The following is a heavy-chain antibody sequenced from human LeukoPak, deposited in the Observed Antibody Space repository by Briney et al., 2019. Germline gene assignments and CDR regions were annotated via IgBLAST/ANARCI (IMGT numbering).Heavy chain of an antibody. Sequence: SETLSLTCTVSGVSISSSSYYWVWIRQPPGKGLEWIGSIYYSGSTYYNPSLKSRVTISVDTSKNKFSLKLTSVTAADTAVYYCANYGVVLATYGSPSPFVHWGQGALVSVSS. CDR2: IYYSGST. D-gene: IGHD3-16*01. CDR3: ANYGVVLATYGSPSPFVH. CDR1: GVSISSSSYY. J-gene: IGHJ4*02. V-gene: IGHV4-39*01.